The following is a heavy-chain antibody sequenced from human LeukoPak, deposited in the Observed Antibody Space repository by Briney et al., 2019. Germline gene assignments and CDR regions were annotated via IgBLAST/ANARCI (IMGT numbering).Heavy chain of an antibody. J-gene: IGHJ3*02. CDR3: ARDIVVVVAATPNAFDI. D-gene: IGHD2-15*01. V-gene: IGHV1-2*02. CDR1: GYTFTGYY. CDR2: INPNSVGT. Sequence: ASVKVSCKASGYTFTGYYMHWVRQAPGQGLEWMGWINPNSVGTNYAQKFQGRVTMTRDTSISTAYMELSRLRSDDTAVYYCARDIVVVVAATPNAFDIWGQGTMVTVSS.